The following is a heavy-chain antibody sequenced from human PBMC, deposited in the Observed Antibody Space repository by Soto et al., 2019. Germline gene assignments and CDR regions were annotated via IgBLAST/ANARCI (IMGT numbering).Heavy chain of an antibody. V-gene: IGHV3-7*03. CDR1: GFTYSTYW. D-gene: IGHD3-3*01. CDR2: IKQYGSEK. J-gene: IGHJ4*02. CDR3: AREWRPPLAVFDY. Sequence: PGGSLRLSCAASGFTYSTYWMSWVRQAPGKGLEWVANIKQYGSEKYYVDSVKGRFTISRDNAKNSVYLQMSRLRAEDTAVYYCAREWRPPLAVFDYWGQGVLVTVSS.